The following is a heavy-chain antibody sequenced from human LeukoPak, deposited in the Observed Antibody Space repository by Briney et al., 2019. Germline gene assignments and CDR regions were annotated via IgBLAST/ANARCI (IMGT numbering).Heavy chain of an antibody. CDR1: GSIFTTYW. CDR3: ARSDQLKWFGNTRRPYFYGVDV. J-gene: IGHJ6*02. CDR2: IYPGDAET. V-gene: IGHV5-51*01. Sequence: GAPRQISCQSSGSIFTTYWIGGVRQLPGKGLDGMGIIYPGDAETRSSTSFQGQVTISADKSINTAYLQWISLKASDTAIYYCARSDQLKWFGNTRRPYFYGVDVWGRGTTVTVSS. D-gene: IGHD3-10*01.